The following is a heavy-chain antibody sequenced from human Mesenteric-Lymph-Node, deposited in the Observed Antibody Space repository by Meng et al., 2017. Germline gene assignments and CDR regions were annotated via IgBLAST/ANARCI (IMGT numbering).Heavy chain of an antibody. CDR3: ARDVRGADY. CDR1: GLTFSTCW. V-gene: IGHV3-7*01. J-gene: IGHJ4*02. CDR2: IKPDGSEG. Sequence: GESLKISCAVSGLTFSTCWMSWVRQAPGKGLEWVANIKPDGSEGHYVDAVKGRFTISRDNAKNSLYLQMNSLRDEDTAVYYCARDVRGADYWGQGTSVNVSS. D-gene: IGHD3-10*01.